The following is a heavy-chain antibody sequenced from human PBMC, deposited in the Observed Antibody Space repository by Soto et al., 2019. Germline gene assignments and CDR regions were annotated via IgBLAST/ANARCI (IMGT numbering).Heavy chain of an antibody. CDR1: GGPIGNYY. CDR2: IYYSGST. V-gene: IGHV4-59*01. D-gene: IGHD3-3*01. J-gene: IGHJ6*02. CDR3: ARAESPLRFLEWPYYYYGMDV. Sequence: PSETLSLTCTVSGGPIGNYYCSWIRQPPGKGLEWIGYIYYSGSTNYNPSLKSRVTISVDTSKNQFSLKLSSVTAADTAVYYCARAESPLRFLEWPYYYYGMDVWGQGTTVT.